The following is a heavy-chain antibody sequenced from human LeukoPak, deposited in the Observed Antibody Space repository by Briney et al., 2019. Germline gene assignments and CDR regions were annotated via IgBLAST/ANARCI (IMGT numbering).Heavy chain of an antibody. V-gene: IGHV4-4*07. Sequence: SETLSLTCTVSGGSISSYYWSWIRQPAGKGLEWIGRIYTSGSTNYNPSLKSRVTMSVDTSKNQFSLKLSSVTAADTAVYYCAREGRGMYYDILTGYYPPFDYWGQGTLVTVSS. D-gene: IGHD3-9*01. CDR3: AREGRGMYYDILTGYYPPFDY. J-gene: IGHJ4*02. CDR2: IYTSGST. CDR1: GGSISSYY.